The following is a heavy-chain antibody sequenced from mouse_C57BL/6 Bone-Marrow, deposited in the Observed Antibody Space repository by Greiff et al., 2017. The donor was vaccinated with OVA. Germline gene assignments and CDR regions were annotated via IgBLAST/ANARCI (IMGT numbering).Heavy chain of an antibody. CDR1: GYTFTSYW. V-gene: IGHV1-64*01. D-gene: IGHD1-1*01. Sequence: QVQLQQPGAELVKPGASVKLSCKASGYTFTSYWMHWVKQRPGQGLEWIGMIHPNSGSTNYNEKFKSKATLTVDKSSSTAYMQLSSLTSEDSAVYYCAHYYGSRDYWGQGTTLTVSS. J-gene: IGHJ2*01. CDR3: AHYYGSRDY. CDR2: IHPNSGST.